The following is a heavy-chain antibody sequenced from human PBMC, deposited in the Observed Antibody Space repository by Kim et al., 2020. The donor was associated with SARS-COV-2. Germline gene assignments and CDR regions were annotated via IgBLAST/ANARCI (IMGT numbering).Heavy chain of an antibody. V-gene: IGHV3-66*01. CDR2: IYSGGSK. J-gene: IGHJ4*02. CDR1: GFTVSNNY. CDR3: ARDCGGSCYSGPSFLFDF. Sequence: GGSLRLSCAASGFTVSNNYMSWVRQAPGKGLEWVSVIYSGGSKYYEDSVKGGFTISRDTSKNKLYLQMNSLRAEDTAVYYCARDCGGSCYSGPSFLFDFRGQGALVTVSS. D-gene: IGHD2-15*01.